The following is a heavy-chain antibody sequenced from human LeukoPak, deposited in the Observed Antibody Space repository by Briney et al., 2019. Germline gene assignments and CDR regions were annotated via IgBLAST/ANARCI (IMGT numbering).Heavy chain of an antibody. V-gene: IGHV3-49*03. Sequence: GGFLRLSCTASGFTFGDYAMSWFRQAPGKGLEWVGFIRSKAYGGTTEYAASVKGRFTISRDDSKSIAYLQMNSLKTEDTAVYYCTRGYCSGGSCYGGYYFDYWGQGTPVTVSS. CDR2: IRSKAYGGTT. CDR1: GFTFGDYA. D-gene: IGHD2-15*01. J-gene: IGHJ4*02. CDR3: TRGYCSGGSCYGGYYFDY.